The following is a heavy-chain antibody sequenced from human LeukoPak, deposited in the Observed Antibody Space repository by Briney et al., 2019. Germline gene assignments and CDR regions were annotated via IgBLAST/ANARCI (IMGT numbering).Heavy chain of an antibody. CDR2: IRYDGTNT. D-gene: IGHD3-3*01. Sequence: GGSLRLSCAASGFTFSSYGMHWVRQAPGKGLEWVACIRYDGTNTYYADSVKGRFTISRDNPKNTLYLQMNSLRAEDTAVYYCAKDRSFWSGYYWARSGDFDYWGQGTLVTVSS. V-gene: IGHV3-30*02. CDR3: AKDRSFWSGYYWARSGDFDY. J-gene: IGHJ4*02. CDR1: GFTFSSYG.